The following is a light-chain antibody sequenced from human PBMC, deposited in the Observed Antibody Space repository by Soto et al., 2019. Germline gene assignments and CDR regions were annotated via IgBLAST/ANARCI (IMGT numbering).Light chain of an antibody. CDR1: QSVRSSY. Sequence: EIVLTQSPGTLSLSPGERATLSCRASQSVRSSYLAWYQQQPGQAPRLLIYGASSRATGIPDRFSGSGSGTDFTLTIRRLEPEDFAVYYCQQYGSSPRYTFGQGTKLEI. V-gene: IGKV3-20*01. J-gene: IGKJ2*01. CDR3: QQYGSSPRYT. CDR2: GAS.